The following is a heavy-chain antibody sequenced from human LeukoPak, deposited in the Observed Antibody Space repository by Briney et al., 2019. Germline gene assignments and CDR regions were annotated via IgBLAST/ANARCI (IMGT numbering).Heavy chain of an antibody. V-gene: IGHV1-18*01. CDR3: ARDRSIALASGIDY. J-gene: IGHJ4*02. Sequence: ASVKVSCKASGYIFTSYGISWVRQAPGQGLEWMGWISAYNGNTNYAQQLQGRVTMTTDTSTSTAYMELRSLRSDDTAVYYCARDRSIALASGIDYWGQGTLVTVSS. CDR2: ISAYNGNT. D-gene: IGHD6-19*01. CDR1: GYIFTSYG.